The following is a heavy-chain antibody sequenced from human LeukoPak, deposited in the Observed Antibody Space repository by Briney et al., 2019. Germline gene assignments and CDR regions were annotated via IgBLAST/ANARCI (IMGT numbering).Heavy chain of an antibody. Sequence: PSQTLSLTCTVSGGSISSGDYYWSWIRQPPGKGLEWIGYIYYSGGTYYNPSLKSRVTISVDTSKNQFSLKLSSVTAADTAVYYCARLGYYDYVWGSYRWEYYFDYWGQGTLVTVSS. J-gene: IGHJ4*02. CDR1: GGSISSGDYY. V-gene: IGHV4-30-4*08. CDR3: ARLGYYDYVWGSYRWEYYFDY. D-gene: IGHD3-16*02. CDR2: IYYSGGT.